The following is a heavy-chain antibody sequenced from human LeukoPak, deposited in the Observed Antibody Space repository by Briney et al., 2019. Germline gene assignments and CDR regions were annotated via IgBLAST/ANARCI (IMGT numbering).Heavy chain of an antibody. Sequence: GGSLRLSCAASEFTFSNYGMSWVRQAPGKGLEWVSGISSSGGSTYYADPVKGRFTISRDNSKNTLYLQMNSLRAEDTAIYYCAKGSTSSGSLVDYWGQGTLVTVSS. CDR2: ISSSGGST. CDR1: EFTFSNYG. D-gene: IGHD1-26*01. J-gene: IGHJ4*02. V-gene: IGHV3-23*01. CDR3: AKGSTSSGSLVDY.